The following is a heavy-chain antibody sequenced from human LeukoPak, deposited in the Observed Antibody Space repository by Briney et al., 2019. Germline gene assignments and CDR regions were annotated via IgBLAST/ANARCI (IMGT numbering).Heavy chain of an antibody. Sequence: GPSLRLSCAASGFIFTTYGMHWVRQAPGKGLEWVAVVWSGGNNKYYSDSVKGRFTISRDNSKNRLYLEMNSLRAEDTAVYYCAKDGQVGAIGYFDYRGQGTLVTVSS. CDR1: GFIFTTYG. CDR3: AKDGQVGAIGYFDY. D-gene: IGHD1-26*01. CDR2: VWSGGNNK. J-gene: IGHJ4*02. V-gene: IGHV3-33*06.